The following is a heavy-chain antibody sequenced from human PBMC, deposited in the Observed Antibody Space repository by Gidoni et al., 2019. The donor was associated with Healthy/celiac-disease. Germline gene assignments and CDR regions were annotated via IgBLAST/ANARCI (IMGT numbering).Heavy chain of an antibody. CDR2: INPNSGGT. CDR3: ARYYDFWSGGDGMDV. Sequence: QVQLVQSGAEVKKPGASVKVSCKASGYTFTGYYMHWVRQAPGQGLEWMGWINPNSGGTNDAQKFQGWGTMTRDTSISTAYMELSRLRSDDTAVDYCARYYDFWSGGDGMDVWGQGTTVTVSS. V-gene: IGHV1-2*04. J-gene: IGHJ6*02. D-gene: IGHD3-3*01. CDR1: GYTFTGYY.